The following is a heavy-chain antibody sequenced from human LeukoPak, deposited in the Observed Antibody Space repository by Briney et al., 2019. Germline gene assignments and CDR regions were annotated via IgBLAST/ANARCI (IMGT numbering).Heavy chain of an antibody. D-gene: IGHD6-13*01. V-gene: IGHV4-34*01. J-gene: IGHJ5*02. CDR2: INHSGST. Sequence: KPSETLSLTCAVHGGSFSGYYWSWIRQPPGKGLEWIGEINHSGSTNYNPSLKSRVTISVDTSKNQFSLKLSSVTAADTAVYYCARQGKYSSSRWFDPWGQGTLVTVSS. CDR1: GGSFSGYY. CDR3: ARQGKYSSSRWFDP.